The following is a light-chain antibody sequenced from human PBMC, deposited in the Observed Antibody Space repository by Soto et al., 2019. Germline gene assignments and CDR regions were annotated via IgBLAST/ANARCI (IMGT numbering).Light chain of an antibody. V-gene: IGLV2-14*02. CDR1: RGDVGAYNL. CDR2: AVT. CDR3: NSYTTSSTLV. Sequence: QSVLTQPASVSGSPGQSITISCTGTRGDVGAYNLVSWYQQHPGKAPKLMIYAVTNRPSGISNRFSGSKSGNTASLTISGVQAEDEADYYRNSYTTSSTLVFGTGTKVTVL. J-gene: IGLJ1*01.